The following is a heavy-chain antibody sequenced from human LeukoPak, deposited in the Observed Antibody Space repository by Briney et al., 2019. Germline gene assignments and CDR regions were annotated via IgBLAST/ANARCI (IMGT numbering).Heavy chain of an antibody. CDR2: MSPKSANT. V-gene: IGHV1-8*03. J-gene: IGHJ4*02. D-gene: IGHD3-10*01. Sequence: GASVKVSCKASGGTFSSYAISWVRQAPGQGLEWMGWMSPKSANTGYAQKFQGRVTITRDTSISTAYMELSSLTSEDTAVYYCARTPPGGLIDYWGQGTLVTVSS. CDR3: ARTPPGGLIDY. CDR1: GGTFSSYA.